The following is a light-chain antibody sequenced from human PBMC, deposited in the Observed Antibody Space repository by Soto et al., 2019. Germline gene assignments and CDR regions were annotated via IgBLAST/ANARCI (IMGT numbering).Light chain of an antibody. J-gene: IGLJ1*01. CDR1: SSDVGGSNS. Sequence: QSVLTQPASVSGSPGQSITISCTGTSSDVGGSNSVSWYQQHPGKAPKLMIYDVTNRPSGVSNRFSGSKSANTASLTISGLQAEDEADYYCSSFTTTTTLRYVFGTGTKVTVL. CDR3: SSFTTTTTLRYV. V-gene: IGLV2-14*03. CDR2: DVT.